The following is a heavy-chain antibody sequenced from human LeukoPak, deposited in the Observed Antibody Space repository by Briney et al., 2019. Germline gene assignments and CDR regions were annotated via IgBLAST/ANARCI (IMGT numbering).Heavy chain of an antibody. CDR3: ASSRYINNWGI. CDR2: INSDGSST. CDR1: GFTFSSNW. V-gene: IGHV3-74*01. J-gene: IGHJ3*02. D-gene: IGHD6-13*01. Sequence: GGSLRLSCAASGFTFSSNWMHWVRQAPGKGLVWVSRINSDGSSTTYADSVKGRFTISRGNAKNTLYLQMNSLRADDTAVYYCASSRYINNWGIWGQGTMVTVSS.